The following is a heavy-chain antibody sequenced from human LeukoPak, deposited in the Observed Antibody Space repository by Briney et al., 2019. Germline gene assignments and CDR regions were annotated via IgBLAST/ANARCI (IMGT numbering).Heavy chain of an antibody. V-gene: IGHV3-7*01. J-gene: IGHJ4*02. CDR2: IKPDGSEK. Sequence: PGGSLRLSCAASGFTFNNYWMSWVRQAPGKGLEWVANIKPDGSEKDYVDSVKGRFTISRDNAKNSLSLQMNSLSAEDTAVYYCARVDYSNYGTDYWGQGTLVTVSS. D-gene: IGHD4-11*01. CDR1: GFTFNNYW. CDR3: ARVDYSNYGTDY.